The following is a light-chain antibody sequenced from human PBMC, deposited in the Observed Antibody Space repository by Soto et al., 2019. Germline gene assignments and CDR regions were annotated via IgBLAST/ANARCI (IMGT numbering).Light chain of an antibody. Sequence: VLTQSPGTLSLSPGERATLSCRASQNIATQFFTWYQQRPGQAPRVLIYGTSTRATGIPDRFSGSGSGTELILTISRLEPEDFEVYYCQQYRSSSGYTFGQGTKLEIK. V-gene: IGKV3-20*01. CDR2: GTS. CDR1: QNIATQF. CDR3: QQYRSSSGYT. J-gene: IGKJ2*01.